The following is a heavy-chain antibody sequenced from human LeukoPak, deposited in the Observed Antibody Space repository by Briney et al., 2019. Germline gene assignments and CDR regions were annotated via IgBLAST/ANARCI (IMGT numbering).Heavy chain of an antibody. CDR1: GFTFSSYE. Sequence: GGSLRLSCAASGFTFSSYEMNWVRQAPGKGLEWVSAISGGGGTTYYTDSVKGRFTISRDNSKNTLFLQMSSLRAEDTAVYYCARDISWYFDYWGQGMLVTVSS. CDR3: ARDISWYFDY. V-gene: IGHV3-23*01. CDR2: ISGGGGTT. J-gene: IGHJ4*02. D-gene: IGHD6-13*01.